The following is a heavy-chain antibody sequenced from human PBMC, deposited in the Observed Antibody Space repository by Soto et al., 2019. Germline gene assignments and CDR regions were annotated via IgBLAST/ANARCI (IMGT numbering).Heavy chain of an antibody. Sequence: ASVKVSCKASGYTFTSYDINWVRQATGQGLEWMGWMNPNSGNTGYAQKFQGRVTMTRNTSISTAYMELSSLRSEDTAVYYCARLGWFGELSQDYYYYYMDVWGKGTTVTVSS. V-gene: IGHV1-8*01. CDR2: MNPNSGNT. CDR1: GYTFTSYD. D-gene: IGHD3-10*01. CDR3: ARLGWFGELSQDYYYYYMDV. J-gene: IGHJ6*03.